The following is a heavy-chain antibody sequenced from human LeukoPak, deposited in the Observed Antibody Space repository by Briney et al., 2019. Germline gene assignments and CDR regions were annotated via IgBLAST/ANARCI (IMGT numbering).Heavy chain of an antibody. CDR3: AKGSLGGIEGIDY. CDR2: ISYDGSNK. D-gene: IGHD3-16*01. CDR1: GGSISSSN. J-gene: IGHJ4*02. Sequence: LSLTCAVSGGSISSSNWWSWVRQAPGKGLEWVAVISYDGSNKYYADSVKGRFTISRDNSKNTLYLQMNSLRAEDTAVYYCAKGSLGGIEGIDYWGQGTLVTVSS. V-gene: IGHV3-30*18.